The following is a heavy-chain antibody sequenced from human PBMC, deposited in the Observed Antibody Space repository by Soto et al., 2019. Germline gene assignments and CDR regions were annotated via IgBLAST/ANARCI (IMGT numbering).Heavy chain of an antibody. CDR2: ISAYNGNT. V-gene: IGHV1-18*01. J-gene: IGHJ4*02. CDR3: ARDPPYISGYYQFDY. D-gene: IGHD6-19*01. CDR1: GYTFTSYG. Sequence: ASVKVSCKASGYTFTSYGISWVRQAPGQGLEWMGWISAYNGNTNYAQKLQGRVTMTTDTSTSTAYMELRSLRSDDTAVYYCARDPPYISGYYQFDYWGQGTLVTVSS.